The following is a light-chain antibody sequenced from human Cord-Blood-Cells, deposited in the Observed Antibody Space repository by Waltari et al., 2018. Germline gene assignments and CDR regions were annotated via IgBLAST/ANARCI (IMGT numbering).Light chain of an antibody. Sequence: SYELTQPPSVSVSPGQPARITCSGDALPKQHAYWYQQKPGQSPVLVIYKDSERPSGIPERFSGSSSGTTVTLTISGVQAEDEADYYCQSADSSGTYVFGTGTKVTVL. CDR3: QSADSSGTYV. V-gene: IGLV3-25*03. CDR2: KDS. CDR1: ALPKQH. J-gene: IGLJ1*01.